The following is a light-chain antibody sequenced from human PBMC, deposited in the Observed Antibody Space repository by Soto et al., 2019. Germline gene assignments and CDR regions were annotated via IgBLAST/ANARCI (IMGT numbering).Light chain of an antibody. Sequence: EIVFTQSPGTLSLSPGESATLSCSASRSLDSGQLAWYQQKVGRAPRLLIHDAFIRATGIPDRFSGSGSGTDFTLTIARLEPEDFAVYYCQQYGGSPRTFGQGTRLEIK. CDR2: DAF. V-gene: IGKV3-20*01. CDR3: QQYGGSPRT. J-gene: IGKJ5*01. CDR1: RSLDSGQ.